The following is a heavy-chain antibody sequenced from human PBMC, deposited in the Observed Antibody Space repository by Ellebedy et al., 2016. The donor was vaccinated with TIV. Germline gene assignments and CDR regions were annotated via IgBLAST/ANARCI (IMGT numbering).Heavy chain of an antibody. V-gene: IGHV3-15*07. J-gene: IGHJ3*02. CDR2: IKSKADGETT. CDR1: GFTFSNVW. D-gene: IGHD3-22*01. CDR3: TTTMYYYDCGGYPTGDVLDI. Sequence: GESLKISCAASGFTFSNVWMNWVRQAPGKGLEGVGRIKSKADGETTDYAAPVKGRFTISRDDSKNTLYLQMNSLKTEDTAVYYCTTTMYYYDCGGYPTGDVLDIWGRGTIVTVSS.